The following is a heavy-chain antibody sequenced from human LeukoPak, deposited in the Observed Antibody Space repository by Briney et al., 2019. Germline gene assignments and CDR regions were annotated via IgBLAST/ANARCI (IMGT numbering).Heavy chain of an antibody. CDR1: GFTFSSYW. CDR2: IKQDGSEK. D-gene: IGHD1-26*01. Sequence: GGSLRLSCAASGFTFSSYWVSWVRQAPGKGLEWVANIKQDGSEKYYVDSVKGRFTISRDNAKNSLYLQMNSLRAEDTAVYYCARVGGGATPWATDAFDIWGQGTMVTVSS. V-gene: IGHV3-7*01. J-gene: IGHJ3*02. CDR3: ARVGGGATPWATDAFDI.